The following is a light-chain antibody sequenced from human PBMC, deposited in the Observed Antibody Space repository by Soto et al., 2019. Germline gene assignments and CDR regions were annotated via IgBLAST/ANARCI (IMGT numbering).Light chain of an antibody. V-gene: IGLV2-14*01. CDR2: QVT. CDR3: TSFSSSTSLYV. Sequence: QSVLTQPASVSGSLGQSITISCTGTTRDIAGYNYISWYQQLPGKAPKLMIYQVTIRPSGISNRFSGSKSGNTASLTISGLQAEDEADDYCTSFSSSTSLYVFGTGTKLTVL. CDR1: TRDIAGYNY. J-gene: IGLJ1*01.